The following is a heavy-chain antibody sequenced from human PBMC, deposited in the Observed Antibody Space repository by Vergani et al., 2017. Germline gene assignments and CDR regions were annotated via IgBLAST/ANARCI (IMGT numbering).Heavy chain of an antibody. J-gene: IGHJ6*02. CDR1: GYTFTGYY. CDR2: INPNSGGT. CDR3: ARAAHPYDILYGMDV. Sequence: QVQLVQSGAEVKKPGASAKVSCKASGYTFTGYYMHWVRQAPGHGLEWMGWINPNSGGTNYAQKFQGRVTMTRDTSISTAYMELSRLRSDDTAVYYCARAAHPYDILYGMDVWGQGTTVTVSS. D-gene: IGHD3-9*01. V-gene: IGHV1-2*02.